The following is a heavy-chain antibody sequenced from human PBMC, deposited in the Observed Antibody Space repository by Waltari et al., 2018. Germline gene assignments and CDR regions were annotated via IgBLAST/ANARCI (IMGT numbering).Heavy chain of an antibody. Sequence: QLQLQESGPGLVKPSETLSLTCSFSGGSISTSSYYWGWIRQPPWKGLEWIGSLHYSVSTYYHPPRKSRVTTSVDTSKNQFSLRLTSVAAADTAVYYCARHVGEAPTFDYWGQGTLVTVSS. CDR2: LHYSVST. D-gene: IGHD3-16*01. V-gene: IGHV4-39*01. CDR1: GGSISTSSYY. J-gene: IGHJ4*02. CDR3: ARHVGEAPTFDY.